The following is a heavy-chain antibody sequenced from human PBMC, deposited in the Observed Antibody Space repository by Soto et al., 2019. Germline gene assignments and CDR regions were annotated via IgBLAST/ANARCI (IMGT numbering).Heavy chain of an antibody. CDR3: ATASSGLGDAFDI. CDR1: GYTLTELS. V-gene: IGHV1-24*01. D-gene: IGHD3-22*01. J-gene: IGHJ3*02. Sequence: WASVKVSCKVSGYTLTELSMHWVRQAPGKGLEWMGGFDPEDGETIYAQKFQGRVTMTEDTSTDTAYMELSSLRSEDTAVYYCATASSGLGDAFDIWGQGTMVTVSS. CDR2: FDPEDGET.